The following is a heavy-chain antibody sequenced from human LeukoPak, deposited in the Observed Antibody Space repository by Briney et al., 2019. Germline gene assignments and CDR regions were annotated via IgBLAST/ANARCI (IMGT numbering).Heavy chain of an antibody. V-gene: IGHV3-11*04. D-gene: IGHD2-2*02. CDR3: ARDRRSVVVPAAIADY. Sequence: GGSLRLSCAASGFTFSDYYMSWIRQAPGKGLEWVSYISSSGSTIYYADSVKGRFTISRDNAKNSLYLQMNSLRAEDTAVYYCARDRRSVVVPAAIADYWGQGTLVTVSS. CDR1: GFTFSDYY. J-gene: IGHJ4*02. CDR2: ISSSGSTI.